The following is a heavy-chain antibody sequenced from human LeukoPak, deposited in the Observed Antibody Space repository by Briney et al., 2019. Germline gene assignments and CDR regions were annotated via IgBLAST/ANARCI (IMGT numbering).Heavy chain of an antibody. V-gene: IGHV1-3*03. D-gene: IGHD3-22*01. CDR3: AVDPYYYDSGRFDF. CDR1: GYTFTSYA. Sequence: ASVKVSCKASGYTFTSYAMHWVRQAPGQRLEWMGWINAGNGNTKYSQEFQGRVTITRDTSASTAYMELSSLRSEDTAVYYCAVDPYYYDSGRFDFWGQGTLVIVSS. CDR2: INAGNGNT. J-gene: IGHJ5*01.